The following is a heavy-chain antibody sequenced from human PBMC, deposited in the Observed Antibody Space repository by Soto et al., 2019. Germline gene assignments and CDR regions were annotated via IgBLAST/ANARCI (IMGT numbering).Heavy chain of an antibody. J-gene: IGHJ4*01. CDR1: GFTFGTYA. V-gene: IGHV3-33*01. CDR2: IYYDGSNS. D-gene: IGHD2-8*01. Sequence: GGSLRLSCAASGFTFGTYAMHWVRQAPGKGLEWVAVIYYDGSNSKYGKAIKGRFTSSRDNSKSTLYLQMRSLRTEDTAVYYCARAFCTSGVCYYFFDYWGHGTLVTVSS. CDR3: ARAFCTSGVCYYFFDY.